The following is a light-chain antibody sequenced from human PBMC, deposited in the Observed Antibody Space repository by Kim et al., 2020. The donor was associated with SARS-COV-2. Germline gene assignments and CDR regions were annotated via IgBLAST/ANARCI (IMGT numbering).Light chain of an antibody. Sequence: SSELTQDPAVSVALGQTVRITCQGDSLRSYYPSWYQQKPGQAPVLVIYGKNNRPSGIPDRFSGSSSGNTASLTITGAQAEDEADYYCNSRDSSGNHLRVF. V-gene: IGLV3-19*01. CDR1: SLRSYY. J-gene: IGLJ1*01. CDR3: NSRDSSGNHLRV. CDR2: GKN.